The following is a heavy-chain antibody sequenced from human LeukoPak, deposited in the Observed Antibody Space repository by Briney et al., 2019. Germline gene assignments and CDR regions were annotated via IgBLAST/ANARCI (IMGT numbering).Heavy chain of an antibody. J-gene: IGHJ5*02. CDR1: GGSISSGGYY. CDR2: IFYTGST. V-gene: IGHV4-31*03. CDR3: ARAPGDNWFDP. Sequence: SQTLSLTCTVSGGSISSGGYYWSWIRQRPGTGLEWIGYIFYTGSTYYNPSLKSRVTISVDTSKNQFSLKLSSVTAADTAVYYRARAPGDNWFDPWAREPWSPSPQ.